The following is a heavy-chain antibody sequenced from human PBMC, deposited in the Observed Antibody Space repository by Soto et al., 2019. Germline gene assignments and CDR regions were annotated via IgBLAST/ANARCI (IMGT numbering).Heavy chain of an antibody. V-gene: IGHV5-51*01. CDR3: ASLYGSGIGGYYYGMDV. J-gene: IGHJ6*02. CDR2: IYPGDPDT. CDR1: GYSFTSYW. D-gene: IGHD3-10*01. Sequence: GESLKISCKGSGYSFTSYWIGWVRQMPGKGLEWMGIIYPGDPDTRYSPSFQGQVTISADKSISTAYLRWSSLKASDTAMYYCASLYGSGIGGYYYGMDVWGQGTTVTVSS.